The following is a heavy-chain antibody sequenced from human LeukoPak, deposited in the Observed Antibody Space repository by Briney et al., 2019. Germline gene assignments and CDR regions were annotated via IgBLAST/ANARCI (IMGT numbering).Heavy chain of an antibody. Sequence: SETLSLTCTVSGGSTSGYYWSWIRQPPGKGLEWIGLIFHSGSTDYNPSLKSRVTISVDTSKNQFSLKLSSVTAADTAVYYCASYCTGGGCSSYFFDYWGLGILVTVAS. D-gene: IGHD2-8*02. J-gene: IGHJ4*02. V-gene: IGHV4-59*01. CDR2: IFHSGST. CDR3: ASYCTGGGCSSYFFDY. CDR1: GGSTSGYY.